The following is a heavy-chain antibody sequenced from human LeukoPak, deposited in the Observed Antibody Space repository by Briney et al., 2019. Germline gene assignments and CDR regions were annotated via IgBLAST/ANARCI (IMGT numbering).Heavy chain of an antibody. J-gene: IGHJ5*02. CDR2: MNPNSGNT. CDR1: GYTFTSYD. CDR3: ARGWTPPYYVPFDP. V-gene: IGHV1-8*01. D-gene: IGHD3-3*01. Sequence: ASVKVSCKASGYTFTSYDINWVRHATGQGLEWMGWMNPNSGNTGYAQKFQGRVTMTRNTSISTAYMELSSLRSEDTAVYYCARGWTPPYYVPFDPWGQGTLVTVSS.